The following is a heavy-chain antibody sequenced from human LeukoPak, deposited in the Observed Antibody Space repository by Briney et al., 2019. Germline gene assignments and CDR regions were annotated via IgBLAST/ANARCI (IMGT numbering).Heavy chain of an antibody. CDR3: ARGARYYYYGMDV. CDR1: GFTFSNYW. D-gene: IGHD6-6*01. J-gene: IGHJ6*02. Sequence: GGSLRLSCAASGFTFSNYWMNWVRQAPGKGLEWVANIKQDGSEKYYVDSVKGRFTISRDNAKNSLYLQMNSLRAGDTAVYYCARGARYYYYGMDVWGQGTTVTVSS. CDR2: IKQDGSEK. V-gene: IGHV3-7*01.